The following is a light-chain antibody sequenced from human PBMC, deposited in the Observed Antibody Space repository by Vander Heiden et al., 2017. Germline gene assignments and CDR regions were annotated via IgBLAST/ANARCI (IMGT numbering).Light chain of an antibody. V-gene: IGLV1-40*01. CDR3: QSYDNSLSASV. J-gene: IGLJ2*01. CDR1: GSNIGAGYG. CDR2: GGS. Sequence: QSVLTQPPSVSGAPAPTVTLSCTGSGSNIGAGYGVHWYQQLPGTAPKVLIYGGSDRPAGVPDRFSGSKSDTSASLAITGLQAEDEADYYCQSYDNSLSASVFGGGTKLTVL.